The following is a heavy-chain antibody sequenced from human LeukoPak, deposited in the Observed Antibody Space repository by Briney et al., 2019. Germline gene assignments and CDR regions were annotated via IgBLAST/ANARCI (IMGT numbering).Heavy chain of an antibody. Sequence: SETLSLTCAVSGGSISSDAYYWSWIRQHPGKGLECLGYILYSGGTYYNPSLKSRLTISVDTSKNQFSLKLSSVTAADTAVYYCARDNPSFGSGNDAFDIWGQGTMVTVSS. D-gene: IGHD3-10*01. J-gene: IGHJ3*02. CDR2: ILYSGGT. CDR3: ARDNPSFGSGNDAFDI. CDR1: GGSISSDAYY. V-gene: IGHV4-31*11.